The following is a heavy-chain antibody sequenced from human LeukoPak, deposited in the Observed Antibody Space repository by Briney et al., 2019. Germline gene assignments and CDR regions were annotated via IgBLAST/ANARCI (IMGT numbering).Heavy chain of an antibody. Sequence: ASVKVSCKASGYTFTSYGISWVRQAPGQGLEWMGWISAYNGNTNYAQKLQGRVTMTTDTSTSTAYMELRSLRSDDTAVYYCARDKQLVRYYYYYMDVWGKGTTVTVSS. V-gene: IGHV1-18*01. J-gene: IGHJ6*03. D-gene: IGHD6-6*01. CDR3: ARDKQLVRYYYYYMDV. CDR2: ISAYNGNT. CDR1: GYTFTSYG.